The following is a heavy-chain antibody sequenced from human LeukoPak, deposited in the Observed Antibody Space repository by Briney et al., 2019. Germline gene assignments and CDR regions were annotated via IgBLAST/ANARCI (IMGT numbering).Heavy chain of an antibody. CDR1: GGSFRDFY. CDR2: INHDAII. V-gene: IGHV4-34*01. Sequence: PSETLSLTCAVYGGSFRDFYWSWIRQPPGKGLEWIGEINHDAIISYNPSLKSRVTMSPDMSKNQLSLGLTSLTAADTAVYYCARLKRGTGWYYFDYWGQGTLVTVSS. J-gene: IGHJ4*02. D-gene: IGHD6-19*01. CDR3: ARLKRGTGWYYFDY.